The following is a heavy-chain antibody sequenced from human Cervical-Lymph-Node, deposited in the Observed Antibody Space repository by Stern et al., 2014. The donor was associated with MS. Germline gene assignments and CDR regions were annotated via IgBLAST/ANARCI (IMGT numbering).Heavy chain of an antibody. J-gene: IGHJ4*02. V-gene: IGHV5-51*01. D-gene: IGHD5-24*01. CDR3: ARHHGHSPTPFDS. CDR1: RDSFTHSW. Sequence: EVQLVESGSEVKKPGESLKISCKASRDSFTHSWIGWVRQMPGKGLEWMGIIFPADSDPKYSTSYKGQSPFSVDRSTPTAYLQWSSLKASDTAIYYCARHHGHSPTPFDSWGQGTRVTVSS. CDR2: IFPADSDP.